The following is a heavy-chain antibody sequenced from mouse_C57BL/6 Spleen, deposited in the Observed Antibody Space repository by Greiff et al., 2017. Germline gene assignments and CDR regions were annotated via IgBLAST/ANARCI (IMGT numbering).Heavy chain of an antibody. J-gene: IGHJ4*01. CDR3: ARGVDEAPYAMDD. CDR1: GFTFSDYY. CDR2: INYDGSST. V-gene: IGHV5-16*01. Sequence: EVKLMESEGGLVQPGSSMKLSCTASGFTFSDYYMAWVRQVPEKGLEWVANINYDGSSTYYLDSLKSRFIISRDNAKNILYLQMSSLKSEDTATYYCARGVDEAPYAMDDWGQGTSVTVSS.